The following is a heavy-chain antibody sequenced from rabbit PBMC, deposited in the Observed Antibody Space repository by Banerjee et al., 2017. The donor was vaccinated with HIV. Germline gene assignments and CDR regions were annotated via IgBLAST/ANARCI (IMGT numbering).Heavy chain of an antibody. V-gene: IGHV1S7*01. Sequence: QLKETGGGLVQPGGSLTLSCKASGFDFSSYYMSWVRQAPGKGLEWIGIIYAGKGSTDYASWVNGRFTISSDNAQNTVDLQMNSLTAADTATYFCARVYASSSGYYFANLWGPGTLVTVS. J-gene: IGHJ4*01. CDR2: IYAGKGST. CDR3: ARVYASSSGYYFANL. D-gene: IGHD1-1*01. CDR1: GFDFSSYY.